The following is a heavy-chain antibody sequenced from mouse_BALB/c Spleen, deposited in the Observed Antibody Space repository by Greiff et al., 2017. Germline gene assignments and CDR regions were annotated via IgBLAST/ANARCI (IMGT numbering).Heavy chain of an antibody. CDR2: ISYSGST. Sequence: EVKLMESGPSLVKPSQTLSLTCSVTGDSITSGYWNWIRKFPGNKLEYMGYISYSGSTYYNPSLKSRISITRDTSKNQYYLQLNSVTTEDTATYYCARFPSNWDVAWFAYWGQGTLVTVSA. J-gene: IGHJ3*01. CDR1: GDSITSGY. D-gene: IGHD4-1*01. V-gene: IGHV3-8*02. CDR3: ARFPSNWDVAWFAY.